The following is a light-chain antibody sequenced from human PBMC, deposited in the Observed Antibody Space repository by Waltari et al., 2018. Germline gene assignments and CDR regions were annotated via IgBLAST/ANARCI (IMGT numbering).Light chain of an antibody. Sequence: DIQMTQSPSTLSASAGDRVTITCRASQSINDWLAWYQQKPGKAPKVLTYKASSLESGVPSRFTGSGFGTEFTLTISSLQPDDFATYYCQQYHTFSLTFGGGTKVEIK. J-gene: IGKJ4*01. CDR2: KAS. CDR1: QSINDW. V-gene: IGKV1-5*03. CDR3: QQYHTFSLT.